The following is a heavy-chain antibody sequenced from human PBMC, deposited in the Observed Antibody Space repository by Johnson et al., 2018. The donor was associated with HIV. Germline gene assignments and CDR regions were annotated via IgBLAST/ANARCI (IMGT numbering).Heavy chain of an antibody. V-gene: IGHV3-20*04. CDR3: ARGVLLWFRELSSLNDAFDI. CDR2: INWNGGST. J-gene: IGHJ3*02. Sequence: EVQLVESGGGVVRPGGSLRLSCAASGFTFDDYGMSWVRQAPGKGLAWVSGINWNGGSTGYADSVKGRFTISRDNAKNSLYLQMNSLRAEDTALYYCARGVLLWFRELSSLNDAFDIWGQGTMVTVSS. D-gene: IGHD3-10*01. CDR1: GFTFDDYG.